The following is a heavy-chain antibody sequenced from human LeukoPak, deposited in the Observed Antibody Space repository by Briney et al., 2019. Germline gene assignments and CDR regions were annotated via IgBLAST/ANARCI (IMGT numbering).Heavy chain of an antibody. D-gene: IGHD5-18*01. Sequence: ASVKVSCKASGYTFTSYYINWVRQATGQGLEWMGWMNPISGNTGHAQKFQGRVTMTRDTSISAAYMELSSLRSEDTSVYYCARGPPIRGYRYGYDTGDYYSYSMDVWGKGTTVTISS. V-gene: IGHV1-8*01. CDR3: ARGPPIRGYRYGYDTGDYYSYSMDV. CDR2: MNPISGNT. CDR1: GYTFTSYY. J-gene: IGHJ6*03.